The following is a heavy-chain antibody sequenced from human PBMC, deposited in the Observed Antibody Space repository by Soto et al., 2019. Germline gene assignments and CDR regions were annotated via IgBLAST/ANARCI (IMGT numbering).Heavy chain of an antibody. CDR2: IVVSSGNT. Sequence: QMQLVQSGPEVKKPGTSVKVSCKASGFTFTSSAVQWVRQARGQRLEWIGWIVVSSGNTNYAQKFQERVTITRDMSTSTAYMELSSLRSEDTAVYYCAAEAYALDAFDIWGQGTMVTVSS. V-gene: IGHV1-58*01. D-gene: IGHD2-2*01. CDR1: GFTFTSSA. J-gene: IGHJ3*02. CDR3: AAEAYALDAFDI.